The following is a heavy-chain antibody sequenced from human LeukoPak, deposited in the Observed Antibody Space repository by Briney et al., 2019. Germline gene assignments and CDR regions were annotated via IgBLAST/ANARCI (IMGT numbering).Heavy chain of an antibody. V-gene: IGHV3-11*04. CDR3: AREASGNDHVFDS. CDR1: GFSFSNYF. D-gene: IGHD1-1*01. J-gene: IGHJ4*02. CDR2: IANSGRST. Sequence: PGGSLRLSCEASGFSFSNYFMSWIRQAPGKGLEWVSYIANSGRSTNHADAVKGRFTISRDNAKKSVYLDMTDLRVEDTAVYYCAREASGNDHVFDSWGQGTLVTVSS.